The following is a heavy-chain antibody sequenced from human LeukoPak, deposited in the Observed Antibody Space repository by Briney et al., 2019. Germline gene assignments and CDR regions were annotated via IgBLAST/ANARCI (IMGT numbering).Heavy chain of an antibody. D-gene: IGHD6-13*01. V-gene: IGHV1-46*01. J-gene: IGHJ5*02. CDR2: INPSGGST. Sequence: ASVKVSCKASGYTFTSYYMHWVRQAPGQGLEWMGIINPSGGSTSYAQKFQGRVTMTRDTSTSTAYMELSSLRSEDTAVYYCARESVGAAAPPPWFDPWGQGTLVTVSS. CDR3: ARESVGAAAPPPWFDP. CDR1: GYTFTSYY.